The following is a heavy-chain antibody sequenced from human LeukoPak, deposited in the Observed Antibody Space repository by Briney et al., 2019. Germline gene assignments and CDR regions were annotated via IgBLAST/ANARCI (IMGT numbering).Heavy chain of an antibody. CDR3: ARGGRAQLAVAGTHNIDY. V-gene: IGHV3-48*03. J-gene: IGHJ4*02. CDR1: GFTFSSYE. Sequence: QPGGSLRLSCAASGFTFSSYEMNWVRQAPGKGLEWVSCISSSGSTIYYADSVKGRFTISRDNAKNSLYLQMNSLRAEDTAVYYCARGGRAQLAVAGTHNIDYWGQGTLVTVSS. CDR2: ISSSGSTI. D-gene: IGHD6-19*01.